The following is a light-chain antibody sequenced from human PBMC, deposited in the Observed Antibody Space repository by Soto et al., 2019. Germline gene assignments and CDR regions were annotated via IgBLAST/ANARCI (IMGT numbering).Light chain of an antibody. CDR1: QSISTW. V-gene: IGKV1-5*03. CDR3: QQYNTYPLT. J-gene: IGKJ4*01. Sequence: DIQMTQSPSTLSASVGDRVTITCRASQSISTWLAWYQQKPGKAHKLLIYKASSLEGGVPSRFGGSGSGTLLNNTLSIPHPDDFATCYRQQYNTYPLTFGGGTMVDI. CDR2: KAS.